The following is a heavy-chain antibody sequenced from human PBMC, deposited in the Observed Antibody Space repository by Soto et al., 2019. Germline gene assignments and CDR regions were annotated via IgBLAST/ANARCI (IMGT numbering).Heavy chain of an antibody. Sequence: SETLSLTCAVYGGSFSGYYWSWIRQPPGKGMEWIGEINHSGSTNYNPSLKSRVTISVDTSKNQFSLKLSSVTAADTAVYYCARGLHRGYSYGYGVLFDYWGQGTLVTVSS. J-gene: IGHJ4*02. V-gene: IGHV4-34*01. CDR2: INHSGST. CDR3: ARGLHRGYSYGYGVLFDY. CDR1: GGSFSGYY. D-gene: IGHD5-18*01.